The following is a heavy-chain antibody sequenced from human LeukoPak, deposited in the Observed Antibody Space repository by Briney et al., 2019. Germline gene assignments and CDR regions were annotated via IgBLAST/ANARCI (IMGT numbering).Heavy chain of an antibody. D-gene: IGHD2-2*01. CDR3: ARVWGRYCSSTSCSNDY. V-gene: IGHV1-2*02. CDR2: SDPNSGAT. J-gene: IGHJ4*02. Sequence: ASVQVSCKTSGYTFTSYYIHWLRQVPGQGFEWMGWSDPNSGATKYEHFQGRVTMTTDTSISTAYMELSRLRSDDTAAYYCARVWGRYCSSTSCSNDYWGQGTLVTVSS. CDR1: GYTFTSYY.